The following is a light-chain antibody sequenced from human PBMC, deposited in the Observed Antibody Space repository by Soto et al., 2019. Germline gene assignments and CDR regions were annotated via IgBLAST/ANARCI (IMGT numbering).Light chain of an antibody. Sequence: QSVLTQPASVSGSPGQSITISCTGTSSDVGSYNLVSWYQQHPGKAPKFMIYEVNKRPSGVSSRFSGSKSGNTASLTISSLQAEDEADYYCCSYTGASTYVFGTGTKLTVL. V-gene: IGLV2-14*02. J-gene: IGLJ1*01. CDR3: CSYTGASTYV. CDR1: SSDVGSYNL. CDR2: EVN.